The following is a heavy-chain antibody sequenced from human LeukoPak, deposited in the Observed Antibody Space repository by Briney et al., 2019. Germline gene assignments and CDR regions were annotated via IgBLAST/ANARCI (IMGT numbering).Heavy chain of an antibody. CDR1: GDSVSSKNGA. Sequence: PSQTLSLTCVVSGDSVSSKNGAWNWIRQSPSRGLEWLGRTYYRSKWYNDYAESMEGRMTISQDTSKNQYSLHLNSVTPDETAVYYCARDFGTTGWHTFDYWGQGTLVTVSS. D-gene: IGHD6-19*01. J-gene: IGHJ4*02. CDR3: ARDFGTTGWHTFDY. V-gene: IGHV6-1*01. CDR2: TYYRSKWYN.